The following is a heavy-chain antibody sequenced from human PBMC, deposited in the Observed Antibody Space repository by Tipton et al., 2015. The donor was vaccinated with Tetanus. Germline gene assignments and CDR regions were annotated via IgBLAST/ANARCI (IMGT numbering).Heavy chain of an antibody. CDR1: GHNSRSYW. V-gene: IGHV5-51*01. CDR3: ARLPKHYSASGST. CDR2: IYPGDSDA. Sequence: QLVQSGAEVRKPGQSLKISCKVSGHNSRSYWISWVRQMPGKGLEWMGIIYPGDSDATYSPSFQGQVTISADKSISTAYLQWSSLKASDPAIYFCARLPKHYSASGSTWGQGTLVTVSS. J-gene: IGHJ5*02. D-gene: IGHD3-10*01.